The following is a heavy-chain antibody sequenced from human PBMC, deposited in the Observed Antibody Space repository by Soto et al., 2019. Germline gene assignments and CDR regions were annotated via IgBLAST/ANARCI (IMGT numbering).Heavy chain of an antibody. CDR3: ARGPSVYCSSTSCSPFDP. V-gene: IGHV3-30-3*01. CDR2: ISYDGSNK. D-gene: IGHD2-2*01. CDR1: GFTFSNYA. Sequence: PGGALRLSCAASGFTFSNYAMHWVRQAPGKGLEWVAVISYDGSNKYYADSVKGRFTISRGNSKNTLYLQMNSLRAEDTAVYYCARGPSVYCSSTSCSPFDPWGQGTLVTVSS. J-gene: IGHJ5*02.